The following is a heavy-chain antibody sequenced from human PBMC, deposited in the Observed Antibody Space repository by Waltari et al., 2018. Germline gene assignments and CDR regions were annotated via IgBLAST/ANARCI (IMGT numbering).Heavy chain of an antibody. CDR3: ARLPRSGYWYFDL. J-gene: IGHJ2*01. CDR2: IIPIFGTA. V-gene: IGHV1-69*06. CDR1: GTFSSYA. Sequence: GTFSSYAISWVRQAPGQGLEWMGGIIPIFGTANYAQKFQGRVTITADKSTSTAYMELSSLRSEDTAVYYCARLPRSGYWYFDLWGRGTLVTVSS. D-gene: IGHD2-15*01.